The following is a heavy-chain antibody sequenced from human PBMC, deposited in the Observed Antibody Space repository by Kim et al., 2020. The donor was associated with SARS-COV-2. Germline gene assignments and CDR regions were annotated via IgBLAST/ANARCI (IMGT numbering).Heavy chain of an antibody. Sequence: GGSLRLSCAASGFTVSSNYMSWVRQAPGKGLEWVSVIYSGGSTYYADSVKGRFTISRDNSKNTLYLQMNSLRAEDTAVYYCATTTMVRGVIPLDLDYWGQGTLVTVSS. V-gene: IGHV3-53*01. J-gene: IGHJ4*02. CDR2: IYSGGST. CDR1: GFTVSSNY. D-gene: IGHD3-10*01. CDR3: ATTTMVRGVIPLDLDY.